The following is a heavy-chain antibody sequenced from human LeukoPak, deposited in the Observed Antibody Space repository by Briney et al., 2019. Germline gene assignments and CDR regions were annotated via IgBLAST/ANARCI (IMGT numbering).Heavy chain of an antibody. J-gene: IGHJ5*02. CDR3: ATDGAGFDT. Sequence: QPGGSLRLSCTASGFTFGDYAMSWFRQAPGKGLEWVSAISGSGGSTYYADSVKGRFTISRDNSKNTLYLQMNSLRAEDTAVYYCATDGAGFDTWGQGVLVTVSS. CDR1: GFTFGDYA. V-gene: IGHV3-23*01. CDR2: ISGSGGST.